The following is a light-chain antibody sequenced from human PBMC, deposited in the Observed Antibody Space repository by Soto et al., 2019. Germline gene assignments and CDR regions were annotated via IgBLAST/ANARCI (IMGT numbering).Light chain of an antibody. CDR2: KAS. CDR3: QHDRSFPST. CDR1: QSISSF. V-gene: IGKV1-5*03. Sequence: DIQMTQSPSTLSASIGDRVTITCRASQSISSFFAWYQQKPGKAPKLLIYKASSLESGVPSRFSGSGSGTEFSLTISSLQPDDVATYYCQHDRSFPSTFGPGTKVDI. J-gene: IGKJ3*01.